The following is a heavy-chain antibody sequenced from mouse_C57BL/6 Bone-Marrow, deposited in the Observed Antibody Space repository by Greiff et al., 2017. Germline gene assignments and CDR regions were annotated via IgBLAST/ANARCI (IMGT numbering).Heavy chain of an antibody. J-gene: IGHJ2*01. CDR1: GFTFSSYG. CDR2: ISSGGSYT. V-gene: IGHV5-6*01. D-gene: IGHD2-4*01. CDR3: ARPIYYDYDGYYFDY. Sequence: DVQLVESGGDLVKPGGSLKLSCAASGFTFSSYGMSWVRQTPDKRLEWVATISSGGSYTYYPDSVKGRFTISRDNAKNTLYLQMSSLKSEDTAMYYCARPIYYDYDGYYFDYWGQGTTLTVSS.